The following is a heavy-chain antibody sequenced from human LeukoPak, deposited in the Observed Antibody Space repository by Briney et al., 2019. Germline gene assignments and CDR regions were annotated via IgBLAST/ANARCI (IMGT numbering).Heavy chain of an antibody. Sequence: SETLSLTCTVSGGSISSYYWSWIRQPPGKGLEWIGYIYYSGSTNYNPSLKSRVTMSVDTSKNQFSLKLSSVTAADTAVYYCARDDFDWLLRSGYYYGMDVWGQGTTVTVSS. CDR2: IYYSGST. CDR3: ARDDFDWLLRSGYYYGMDV. D-gene: IGHD3-9*01. CDR1: GGSISSYY. J-gene: IGHJ6*02. V-gene: IGHV4-59*12.